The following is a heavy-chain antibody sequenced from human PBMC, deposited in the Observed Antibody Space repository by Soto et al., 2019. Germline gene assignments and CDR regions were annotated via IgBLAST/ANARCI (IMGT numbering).Heavy chain of an antibody. CDR2: IIPIFGTA. Sequence: ASVKVSCKASGGTFSSYAISWVRQAPGQGLEWMGGIIPIFGTANYAQKFQGRVTITADESTSTAYMELSSLRSEDTAVYYCARFLGAARRVYYYYGMDVWGQGTTVTVSS. CDR3: ARFLGAARRVYYYYGMDV. V-gene: IGHV1-69*13. D-gene: IGHD6-6*01. CDR1: GGTFSSYA. J-gene: IGHJ6*02.